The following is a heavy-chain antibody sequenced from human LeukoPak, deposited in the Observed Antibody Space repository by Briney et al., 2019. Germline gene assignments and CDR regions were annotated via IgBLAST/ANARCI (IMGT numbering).Heavy chain of an antibody. CDR2: IIPSFGIA. D-gene: IGHD5-12*01. Sequence: ASVKVSCKASGGTFISYAISWVRQAPGQGLEWMGRIIPSFGIANYAQKFQGRVTITADKSTSTAYMELSSLRSEDTAVYYCASRYSGYPVYYYYGMDVWGQGTTVTVSS. J-gene: IGHJ6*02. CDR3: ASRYSGYPVYYYYGMDV. V-gene: IGHV1-69*04. CDR1: GGTFISYA.